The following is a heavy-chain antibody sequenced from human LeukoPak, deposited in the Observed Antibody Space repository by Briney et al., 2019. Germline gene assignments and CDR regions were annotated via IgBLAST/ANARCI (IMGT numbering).Heavy chain of an antibody. CDR2: INPSGGST. CDR1: GYTFTSYY. V-gene: IGHV1-46*01. Sequence: ASVKVSCKASGYTFTSYYMHWVRQAPGQGLEWMGIINPSGGSTSYAQKFQGRVTMTRDMSTSTVYMELSSLRSEDTAVYYCARTYYDILTGYYYFDYWGQETLVTVSS. CDR3: ARTYYDILTGYYYFDY. J-gene: IGHJ4*02. D-gene: IGHD3-9*01.